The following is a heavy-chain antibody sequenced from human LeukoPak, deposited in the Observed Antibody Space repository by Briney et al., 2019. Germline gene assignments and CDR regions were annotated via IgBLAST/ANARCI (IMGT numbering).Heavy chain of an antibody. V-gene: IGHV1-2*02. CDR3: ARVSYDYVWGSYRYTRAFDI. CDR1: GYTFTGYY. J-gene: IGHJ3*02. CDR2: INPNSGGT. Sequence: ASVKVSCKASGYTFTGYYMHWVRQAPGQGLEWMGWINPNSGGTNYAQKFQGRVTMTRDMSISTAYMELSRLRSDDTAVYYCARVSYDYVWGSYRYTRAFDIWGQGTMVTVSS. D-gene: IGHD3-16*02.